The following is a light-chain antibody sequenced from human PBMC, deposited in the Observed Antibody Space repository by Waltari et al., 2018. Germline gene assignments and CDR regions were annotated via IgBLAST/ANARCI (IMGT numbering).Light chain of an antibody. V-gene: IGKV1-39*01. CDR2: AAS. CDR3: QQSYSIPQT. CDR1: QSVTRY. Sequence: DIQMTQSPSSLSASVGDSGTVTCRASQSVTRYLHWYQQKPGKAPTLLIYAASSLQSGVPSRFSGSGSGTDFTLTISSLQPEDFATYFCQQSYSIPQTFGQGTKVEVK. J-gene: IGKJ1*01.